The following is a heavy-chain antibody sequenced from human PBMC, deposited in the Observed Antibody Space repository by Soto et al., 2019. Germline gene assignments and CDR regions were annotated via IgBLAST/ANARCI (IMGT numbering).Heavy chain of an antibody. J-gene: IGHJ6*02. CDR1: GYSFTSYW. CDR2: IDPSDSYT. Sequence: PGESLKISCKGSGYSFTSYWISWVRQMPGKGLEWMGRIDPSDSYTNYSPSFQGHVTISADKSISTAYLQWSSLKASDTAMYYCARSREYYDSSGYSIDYYGMDVWGQGTTVTVSS. CDR3: ARSREYYDSSGYSIDYYGMDV. D-gene: IGHD3-22*01. V-gene: IGHV5-10-1*01.